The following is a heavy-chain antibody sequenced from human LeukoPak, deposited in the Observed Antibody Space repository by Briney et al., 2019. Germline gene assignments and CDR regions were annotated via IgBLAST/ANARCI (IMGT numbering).Heavy chain of an antibody. V-gene: IGHV1-2*02. CDR1: GYTFTDYY. Sequence: ASVKVSCKASGYTFTDYYMHWVRQAPGQGLEWMGWINPNNGDTNYVQRFQGRVTMTRDTSNSTAYLELGSLRSDDTAVYYCARELTYSSAWIDYWGQGTLVTVSS. D-gene: IGHD6-19*01. CDR3: ARELTYSSAWIDY. CDR2: INPNNGDT. J-gene: IGHJ4*02.